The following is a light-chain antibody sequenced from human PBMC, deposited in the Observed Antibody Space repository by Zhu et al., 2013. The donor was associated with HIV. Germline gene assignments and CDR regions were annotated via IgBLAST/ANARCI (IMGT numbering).Light chain of an antibody. CDR2: KVS. Sequence: DVVMTQSPLSLSVTLGQSASISCRSSQSLVHSDGNTYLAWFQQRPGQSPRRLIHKVSNRDSGVPDRFSGSGSGTDFTLRISGVEADDIAVYYCLQGTHWYTFGQGTKLEIK. J-gene: IGKJ2*01. V-gene: IGKV2-30*02. CDR1: QSLVHSDGNTY. CDR3: LQGTHWYT.